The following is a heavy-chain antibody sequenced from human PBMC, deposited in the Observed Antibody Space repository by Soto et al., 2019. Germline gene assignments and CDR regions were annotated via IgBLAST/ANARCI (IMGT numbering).Heavy chain of an antibody. CDR2: MNPNSGNT. CDR3: ARWAVRGVITP. V-gene: IGHV1-8*01. J-gene: IGHJ6*02. Sequence: ASVKVSCKASGYTFTSYDISWVRQATGQGLEWMGWMNPNSGNTGYAQKFQGRVTMTRDTSMSTAYMELSSLRSEDTAVYYCARWAVRGVITPWGQGTTVTVSS. D-gene: IGHD3-10*01. CDR1: GYTFTSYD.